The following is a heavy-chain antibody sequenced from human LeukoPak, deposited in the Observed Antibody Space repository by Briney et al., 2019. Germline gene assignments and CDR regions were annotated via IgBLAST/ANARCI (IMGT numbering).Heavy chain of an antibody. CDR3: AKNTGERNYCDY. D-gene: IGHD3-16*01. J-gene: IGHJ4*02. CDR1: GYSFTRFS. Sequence: GESLKISCKCSGYSFTRFSIGWARQMPGKCLEWNGIIYPGDSDHRSSPSVQGQVTISAEKSISTAYLQWSSLKGSDTAIYYCAKNTGERNYCDYWGQGTRVTVSS. CDR2: IYPGDSDH. V-gene: IGHV5-51*06.